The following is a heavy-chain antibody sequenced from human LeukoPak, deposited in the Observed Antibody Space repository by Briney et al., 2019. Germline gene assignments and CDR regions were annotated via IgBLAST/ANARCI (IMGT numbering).Heavy chain of an antibody. V-gene: IGHV3-11*05. Sequence: PGGSLRLSCAASGFTFSDYYMSWIRQAPGKGLEWVSYISSSSSYTNYADSVKGRFTISRDNAKNSLYLQMNSLRAEDTAVYYCARELGATVVNYGFDVWGQGTTVTVSS. CDR2: ISSSSSYT. J-gene: IGHJ6*02. CDR1: GFTFSDYY. CDR3: ARELGATVVNYGFDV. D-gene: IGHD4-23*01.